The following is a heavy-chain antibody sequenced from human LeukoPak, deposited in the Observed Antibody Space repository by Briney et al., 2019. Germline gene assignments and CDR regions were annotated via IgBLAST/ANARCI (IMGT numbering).Heavy chain of an antibody. CDR3: ARDPDWGAY. D-gene: IGHD3-16*01. CDR1: GFTFSSYA. Sequence: GGSLRLSCAASGFTFSSYAMSWVRQAPGKGLEWVSVIYSGGSTYYADSVKGRFTISRDNSKDTLYLQMNSLRAEDTAVYYCARDPDWGAYWGQGTLVTVSS. CDR2: IYSGGST. V-gene: IGHV3-66*01. J-gene: IGHJ4*02.